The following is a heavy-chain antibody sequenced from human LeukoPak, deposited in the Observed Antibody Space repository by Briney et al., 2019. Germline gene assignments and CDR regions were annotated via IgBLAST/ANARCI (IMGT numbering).Heavy chain of an antibody. Sequence: SETLSLTCAVYGGSFSGYYWSWIRQPPGKGLEWIGEINHSGSTNYNPSLKSRVTISVDTSKNQFSLELSSVTAADTAVYYCAYGSGSYPFDPWGQGTLVTVSS. CDR2: INHSGST. D-gene: IGHD3-10*01. CDR1: GGSFSGYY. V-gene: IGHV4-34*01. J-gene: IGHJ5*02. CDR3: AYGSGSYPFDP.